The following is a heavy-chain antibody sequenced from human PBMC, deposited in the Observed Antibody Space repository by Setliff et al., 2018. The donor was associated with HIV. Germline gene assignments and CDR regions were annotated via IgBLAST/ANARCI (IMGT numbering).Heavy chain of an antibody. J-gene: IGHJ3*02. V-gene: IGHV5-51*04. CDR2: IYPSDSNI. CDR3: ARVGPGHRDGKIYDTFDI. Sequence: GESLKISCKGSQYTFTTYWIGWVRQVPGRGLEWMALIYPSDSNIYYNPSFQDRVTISVEKPINTAYPQWSSLKASDTAMYYCARVGPGHRDGKIYDTFDIWGQGTLVTVSS. CDR1: QYTFTTYW. D-gene: IGHD5-12*01.